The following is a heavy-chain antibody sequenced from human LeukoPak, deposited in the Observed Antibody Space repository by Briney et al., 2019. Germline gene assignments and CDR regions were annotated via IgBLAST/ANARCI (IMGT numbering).Heavy chain of an antibody. CDR3: GTLLSNGPFDY. CDR1: GYTFTGYY. V-gene: IGHV1-2*02. CDR2: IYPNTGAT. Sequence: ASLKVSCKASGYTFTGYYMHWVRQAPGQGLEWMGWIYPNTGATKYAQKFQGRVTMTRDTSISTAYVELSGLRPDDTAVYYCGTLLSNGPFDYWGQGSLVTVSS. J-gene: IGHJ4*02.